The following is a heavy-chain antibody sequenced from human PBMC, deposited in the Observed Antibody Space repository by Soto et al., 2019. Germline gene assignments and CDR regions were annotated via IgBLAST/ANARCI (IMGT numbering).Heavy chain of an antibody. CDR2: ISAYNGNT. J-gene: IGHJ3*02. CDR3: AREMSDFWSGFLGPFDI. D-gene: IGHD3-3*01. Sequence: ASVKVSCKASGYTFTSYGISWVRQAPGQGLEWMGWISAYNGNTNYAQKLQGRVTMTTDTSTSTAYMELRSLRSDDTAVYYCAREMSDFWSGFLGPFDIWGQGTMVTVSS. V-gene: IGHV1-18*01. CDR1: GYTFTSYG.